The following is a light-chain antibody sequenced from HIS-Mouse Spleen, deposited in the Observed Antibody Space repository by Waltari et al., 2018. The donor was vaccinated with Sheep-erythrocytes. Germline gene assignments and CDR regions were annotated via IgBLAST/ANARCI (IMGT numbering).Light chain of an antibody. J-gene: IGLJ2*01. CDR1: ALPKQY. Sequence: SYELTQPPSVSMSPGQTARITCSGDALPKQYAYWYQQKPGQAPVLVIYKDNERPSGIPEQFSGSSSGTTVTLTISGVQAEDEADYYCQSADSSGTYVVFGGGTKLTVL. CDR2: KDN. V-gene: IGLV3-25*03. CDR3: QSADSSGTYVV.